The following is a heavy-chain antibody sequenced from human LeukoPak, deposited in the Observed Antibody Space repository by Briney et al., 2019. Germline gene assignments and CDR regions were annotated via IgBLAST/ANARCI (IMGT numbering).Heavy chain of an antibody. D-gene: IGHD3-9*01. Sequence: GGSLRLSCAASGFTFSSYAMSWVRQAPGKGLEWVSTISGSGGSTYYADSVKGRFTISRDNSKNTVFLQMNSLRAEDTAVYYCAKWGDYDVLTGYYVSNYWGQGTLVTVSS. CDR2: ISGSGGST. V-gene: IGHV3-23*01. CDR3: AKWGDYDVLTGYYVSNY. CDR1: GFTFSSYA. J-gene: IGHJ4*02.